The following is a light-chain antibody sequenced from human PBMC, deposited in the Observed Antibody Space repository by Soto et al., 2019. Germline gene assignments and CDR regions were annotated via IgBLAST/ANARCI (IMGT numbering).Light chain of an antibody. CDR3: QHYNNWPPHT. J-gene: IGKJ2*01. V-gene: IGKV3-15*01. CDR2: GAS. Sequence: EIVMTQSPATLSVSPGERATLSCRASQSVSSNLAWYQQKPGQAPRLLIYGASTRATGIPARFSGNGSGTEFTLTISSLQSEDFAVYYCQHYNNWPPHTFGQGTNLDIK. CDR1: QSVSSN.